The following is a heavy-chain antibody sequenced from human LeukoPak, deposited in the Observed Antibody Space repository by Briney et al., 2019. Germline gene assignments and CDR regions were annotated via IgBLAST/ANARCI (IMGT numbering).Heavy chain of an antibody. J-gene: IGHJ4*02. CDR3: ARVYSTYFDY. CDR2: MYYSGST. CDR1: GFTFSNAW. D-gene: IGHD6-13*01. Sequence: GSLRLSCAASGFTFSNAWMSWIRQPPGQGLEWIGSMYYSGSTYYNPSLKSRVTISVDTSKNQFSLKLSSVTAADTAVYYCARVYSTYFDYWGQGTLVTVSS. V-gene: IGHV4-59*12.